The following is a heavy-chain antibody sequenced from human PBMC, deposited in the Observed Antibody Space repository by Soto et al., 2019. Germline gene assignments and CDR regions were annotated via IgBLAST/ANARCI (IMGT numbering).Heavy chain of an antibody. Sequence: EVQLLESGGGLVQPGGSLRLSCAASGFTFGTYAMKWLRQAPGRGLECVSFISGSGRTTYYAESVKGRFTVSRDNSNSTKYLQMNSLRAEDTALYYCAKFRGPSYSYYYMDVWGKGTTVTVSS. CDR3: AKFRGPSYSYYYMDV. D-gene: IGHD3-16*01. CDR2: ISGSGRTT. V-gene: IGHV3-23*01. J-gene: IGHJ6*03. CDR1: GFTFGTYA.